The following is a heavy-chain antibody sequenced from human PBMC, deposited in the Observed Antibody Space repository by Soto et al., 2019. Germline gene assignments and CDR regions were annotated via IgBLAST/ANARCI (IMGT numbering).Heavy chain of an antibody. J-gene: IGHJ4*02. CDR3: ASGSGSTAVAGSFSY. D-gene: IGHD6-19*01. Sequence: GRFTISRDNSKNTLYLQMNSLRAEDTAVYYCASGSGSTAVAGSFSYWGQGTLVTVSS. V-gene: IGHV3-53*01.